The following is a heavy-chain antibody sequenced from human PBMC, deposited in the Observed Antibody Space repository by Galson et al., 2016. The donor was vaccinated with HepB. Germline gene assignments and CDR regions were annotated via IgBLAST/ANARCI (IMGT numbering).Heavy chain of an antibody. CDR1: GFTLSTYS. D-gene: IGHD6-13*01. J-gene: IGHJ3*02. V-gene: IGHV3-48*02. CDR2: ISISSDTK. Sequence: SLRLSCAASGFTLSTYSMNWVRQAPGQGLEWVSYISISSDTKFYADSVKALFSISRDNAKNSLYLQMNNLRDEDTAVYYCARDLRIAAAIFGAFDIWGQGKLVTVSS. CDR3: ARDLRIAAAIFGAFDI.